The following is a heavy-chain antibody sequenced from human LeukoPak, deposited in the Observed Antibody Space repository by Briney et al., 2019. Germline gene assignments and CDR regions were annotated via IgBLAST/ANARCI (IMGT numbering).Heavy chain of an antibody. D-gene: IGHD1-1*01. CDR3: ARDLKRGERRMDY. CDR1: GFTFSSYA. Sequence: GRSLRLSCAASGFTFSSYATHWVRQAPGKGLEWVAVISYDGSNKYYADSVKGRFTISRDNSKNTLYLQMNSLRAEDTAVYYCARDLKRGERRMDYWGQGTLVTVSS. V-gene: IGHV3-30*04. J-gene: IGHJ4*02. CDR2: ISYDGSNK.